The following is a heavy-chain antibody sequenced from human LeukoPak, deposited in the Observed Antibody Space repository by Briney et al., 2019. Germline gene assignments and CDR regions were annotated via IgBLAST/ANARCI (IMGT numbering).Heavy chain of an antibody. Sequence: ASVKVSCKASGYTFTGYYMLWVRQAPGQGLEWMGWINPNSGGTNYAQKFQGRVTMTRDTSISTAYMELSRLRSDDTAVYYCARSGRGGSRIVSGYDLIHYYGMDVWGQGTTVTVSS. D-gene: IGHD5-12*01. J-gene: IGHJ6*02. CDR3: ARSGRGGSRIVSGYDLIHYYGMDV. CDR2: INPNSGGT. CDR1: GYTFTGYY. V-gene: IGHV1-2*02.